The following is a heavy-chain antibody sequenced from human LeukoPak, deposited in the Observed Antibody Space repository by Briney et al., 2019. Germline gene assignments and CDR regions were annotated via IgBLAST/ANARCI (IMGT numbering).Heavy chain of an antibody. CDR3: ARHGNDILTGIFDY. CDR1: GGSINSYY. J-gene: IGHJ4*02. D-gene: IGHD3-9*01. V-gene: IGHV4-59*08. Sequence: SETLSLTCTVSGGSINSYYWSWIRQPPGKGLEWIGYIYYSGSTNYNPSLKSRVTISVDTSKNQFSLKLSSVTAADTAVYYCARHGNDILTGIFDYWGQGTLVTVSS. CDR2: IYYSGST.